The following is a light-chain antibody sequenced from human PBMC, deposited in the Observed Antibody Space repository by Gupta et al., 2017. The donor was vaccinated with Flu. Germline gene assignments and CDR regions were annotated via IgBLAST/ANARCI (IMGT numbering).Light chain of an antibody. CDR2: KNN. CDR3: AAWDDSLLRV. CDR1: SSNIGSHT. Sequence: QSVLTQPPSASGTPGQRFTISCSGSSSNIGSHTVSWYQQLPGTAPKLLIYKNNQRPSGVPDRFSGSKSGTSASLAISGLQSEDEADYYCAAWDDSLLRVFGGGTKVTVL. V-gene: IGLV1-44*01. J-gene: IGLJ3*02.